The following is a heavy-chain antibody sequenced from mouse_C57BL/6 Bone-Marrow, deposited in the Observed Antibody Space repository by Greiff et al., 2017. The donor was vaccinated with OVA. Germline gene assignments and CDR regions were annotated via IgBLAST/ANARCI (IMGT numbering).Heavy chain of an antibody. CDR3: ARPYDGYYEYFDV. V-gene: IGHV5-17*01. CDR1: GFTFSDYG. CDR2: ISSGSSTI. D-gene: IGHD2-3*01. Sequence: VQLKESGGGLVKPGGSLKLSCAASGFTFSDYGMHWVRQAPEKGLEWVAYISSGSSTIYYADTVKGRFTISRDNAKNTLFLQMTSLRSEDTAMYYCARPYDGYYEYFDVWGTGTTVTVSS. J-gene: IGHJ1*03.